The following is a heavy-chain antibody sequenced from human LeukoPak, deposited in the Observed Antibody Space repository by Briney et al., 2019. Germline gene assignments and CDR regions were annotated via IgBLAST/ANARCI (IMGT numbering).Heavy chain of an antibody. CDR2: ITGDGGGT. CDR1: GFTFRNYV. J-gene: IGHJ4*02. V-gene: IGHV3-23*01. Sequence: GGSLRLCCAASGFTFRNYVMSWVRQTPEKGLEWVSAITGDGGGTNHADSVKGRFTIFRDNSKNTLYLQMNSLRAEDTAIYYSAKETSFGNFVTIDCWGQGALVTVSS. CDR3: AKETSFGNFVTIDC. D-gene: IGHD3-16*01.